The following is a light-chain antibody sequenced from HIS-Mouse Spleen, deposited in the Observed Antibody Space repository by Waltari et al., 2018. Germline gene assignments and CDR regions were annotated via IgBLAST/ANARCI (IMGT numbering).Light chain of an antibody. CDR3: QQYYSTPYT. CDR2: WAS. J-gene: IGKJ2*01. Sequence: DIVMTQSPDSLAVSLGERAPINCKSSQSVLYSSNNKNYLAWYQQKPGQPPKLLIYWASTRESGVPDRFSGSGSGTDFTLTISSLQAEDVSVYYCQQYYSTPYTFGQSTNLEIK. CDR1: QSVLYSSNNKNY. V-gene: IGKV4-1*01.